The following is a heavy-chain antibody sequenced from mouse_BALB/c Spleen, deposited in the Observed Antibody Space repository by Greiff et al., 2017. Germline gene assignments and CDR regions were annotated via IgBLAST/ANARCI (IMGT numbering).Heavy chain of an antibody. V-gene: IGHV5-6*01. D-gene: IGHD1-1*01. CDR2: ISSGGSYT. CDR1: GFTFSSYG. CDR3: ARHESPGSSYYFDY. Sequence: EVHLVESGGDLVKPGGSLKLSCAASGFTFSSYGMSWVRQTPDKRLEWVATISSGGSYTYYPDSVKGRFTISRDNAKNTLYLQMSSLKSEDTAMYYCARHESPGSSYYFDYWGQGTTLTVSS. J-gene: IGHJ2*01.